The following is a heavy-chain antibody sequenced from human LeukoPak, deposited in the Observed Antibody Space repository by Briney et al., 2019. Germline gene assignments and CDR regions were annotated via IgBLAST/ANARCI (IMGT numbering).Heavy chain of an antibody. J-gene: IGHJ4*02. V-gene: IGHV4-39*01. Sequence: PSETLSLTCTVSGGSISSYYWSWIRQPPGKELEWIGSIYYSGSTYYNPSLKSRVTISVDTSKNQFSLKLSSVTAADTAVYYCARAETYYYDSSGYYGPLFDYWGQGTLVTVSS. CDR1: GGSISSYY. CDR3: ARAETYYYDSSGYYGPLFDY. CDR2: IYYSGST. D-gene: IGHD3-22*01.